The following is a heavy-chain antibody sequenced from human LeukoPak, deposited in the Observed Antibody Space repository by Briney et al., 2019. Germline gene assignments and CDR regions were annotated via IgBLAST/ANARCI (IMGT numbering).Heavy chain of an antibody. V-gene: IGHV4-34*01. CDR1: GGSFSGYY. CDR2: INHSGST. CDR3: AIIVVIPAAPDAFDI. D-gene: IGHD2-2*01. J-gene: IGHJ3*02. Sequence: PSETLSLTCAVYGGSFSGYYWNWIRQPPGKGLEWIGAINHSGSTIYNPSLKSRVTISADTSKNQFSLRLSSVTAADTAVYYCAIIVVIPAAPDAFDIWGQGTMVTVSS.